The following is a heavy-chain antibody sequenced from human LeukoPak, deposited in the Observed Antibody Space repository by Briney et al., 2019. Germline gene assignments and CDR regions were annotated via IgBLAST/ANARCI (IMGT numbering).Heavy chain of an antibody. V-gene: IGHV4-61*02. D-gene: IGHD3-10*01. CDR1: GGSISSATYY. J-gene: IGHJ5*02. CDR2: IYTSGST. Sequence: SETLSLTCTASGGSISSATYYWNWIRQPAGKGLEWIGRIYTSGSTNYNPSLKSRVTMSVDTSKNQFSLKLSSVTAADTAVYYCARAFVEAYGSRFDPWGQGTLVTVSS. CDR3: ARAFVEAYGSRFDP.